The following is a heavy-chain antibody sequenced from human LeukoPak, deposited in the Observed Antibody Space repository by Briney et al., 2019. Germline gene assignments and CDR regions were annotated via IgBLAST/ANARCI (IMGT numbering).Heavy chain of an antibody. V-gene: IGHV4-59*01. CDR2: LYYGGST. D-gene: IGHD6-13*01. CDR1: GGSISSYY. CDR3: ARGVGGSSWLDF. J-gene: IGHJ5*01. Sequence: PSETLSLTCTVSGGSISSYYWSWIRQPPGKGLEWIGYLYYGGSTNYNPSLKSRITISVDTSKNQFSLKLSSVTAADTAVYYCARGVGGSSWLDFWGQGTLVTVSS.